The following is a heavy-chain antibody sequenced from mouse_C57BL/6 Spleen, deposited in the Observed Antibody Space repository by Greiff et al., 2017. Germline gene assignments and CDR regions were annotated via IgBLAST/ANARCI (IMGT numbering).Heavy chain of an antibody. D-gene: IGHD3-3*01. J-gene: IGHJ1*03. CDR2: ISGGGGNT. Sequence: EVMLVESGGGLVKPGGSLKLSCAASGFTFSSYTMSWVRQTPEKRLEWVATISGGGGNTYYPDSVKGRFTISRDNAKNTLYLQMSSLRSDGTALYYCARQGHVRYFDVWGTGTPVPVSS. CDR3: ARQGHVRYFDV. V-gene: IGHV5-9*01. CDR1: GFTFSSYT.